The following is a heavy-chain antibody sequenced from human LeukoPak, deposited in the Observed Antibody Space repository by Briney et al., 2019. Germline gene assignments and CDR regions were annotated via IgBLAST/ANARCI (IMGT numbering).Heavy chain of an antibody. J-gene: IGHJ6*02. D-gene: IGHD6-13*01. CDR2: IYYSGST. CDR1: GGSISSGGYY. Sequence: SETLSLTCTVSGGSISSGGYYWSWIRQHPGRGLEWLGYIYYSGSTYYNPSLKSRVTISVDTSKNQFSLKLSSVTAADTAVYYCARECGSSWSIDYYYGMDVWGQGTTVTVSS. V-gene: IGHV4-31*03. CDR3: ARECGSSWSIDYYYGMDV.